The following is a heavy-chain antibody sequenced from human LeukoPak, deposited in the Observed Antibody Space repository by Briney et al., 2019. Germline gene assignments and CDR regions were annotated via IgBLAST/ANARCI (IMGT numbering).Heavy chain of an antibody. Sequence: ASVTVSYKASGYTFTVYYMHWMRQAPGQGLEWMGWINPNSGGTNYAQKFQGRVTMTRDTSIRTAYMELSRLRSDDTAVYYCARDIVMVTYWFDPWGQGTLVTVSS. V-gene: IGHV1-2*02. J-gene: IGHJ5*02. D-gene: IGHD5-18*01. CDR1: GYTFTVYY. CDR2: INPNSGGT. CDR3: ARDIVMVTYWFDP.